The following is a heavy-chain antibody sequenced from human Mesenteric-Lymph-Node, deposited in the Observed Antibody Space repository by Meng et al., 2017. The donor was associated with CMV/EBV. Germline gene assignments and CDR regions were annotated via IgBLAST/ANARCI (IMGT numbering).Heavy chain of an antibody. V-gene: IGHV3-21*04. CDR3: AKVSQYCSGGSCYSGFRVGMDV. Sequence: GESLKISCAASGFTFSSYSMNWVRQAPGKGLEWVSSISSSSSYIYYADSVKGRFTISRDNSKNTLYLQMNSLRAEDTAVYYCAKVSQYCSGGSCYSGFRVGMDVWGQGTTVTVSS. D-gene: IGHD2-15*01. CDR2: ISSSSSYI. J-gene: IGHJ6*02. CDR1: GFTFSSYS.